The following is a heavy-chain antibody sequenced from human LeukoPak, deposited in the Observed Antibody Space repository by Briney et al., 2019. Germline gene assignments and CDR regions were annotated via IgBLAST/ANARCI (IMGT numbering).Heavy chain of an antibody. CDR1: GFTFSTYS. Sequence: GGSLRLSCAASGFTFSTYSMNWVRQAPGKGLEWVSSMSTSSSSMFYADSVKGRFTISRDNAENSLFLQMNSLRVEDTAVYYCARGSGSGSYSWYSQYWGQGALVTVSS. CDR2: MSTSSSSM. D-gene: IGHD3-10*01. CDR3: ARGSGSGSYSWYSQY. V-gene: IGHV3-21*01. J-gene: IGHJ1*01.